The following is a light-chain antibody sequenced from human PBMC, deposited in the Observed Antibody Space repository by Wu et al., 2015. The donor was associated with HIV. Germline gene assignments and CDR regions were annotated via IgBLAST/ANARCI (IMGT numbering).Light chain of an antibody. J-gene: IGKJ2*01. CDR1: QSVSSSS. CDR2: GAS. CDR3: QQYGRSPPLYT. Sequence: EIVLTQSPGTLSLSPGERATLSCRASQSVSSSSLAWYQQKPGQAPRLLIYGASSRATGIPDRFSGSGSETDFTLTISRLEPEDFAVYYCQQYGRSPPLYTFGQGTKLEIK. V-gene: IGKV3-20*01.